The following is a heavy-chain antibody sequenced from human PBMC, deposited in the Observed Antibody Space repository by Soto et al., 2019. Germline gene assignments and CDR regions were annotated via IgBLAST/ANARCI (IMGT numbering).Heavy chain of an antibody. CDR1: GFTFSSFG. CDR3: ARDASYSSLWSGYYTSRTGVDV. D-gene: IGHD3-3*01. Sequence: QVQVVESGGGVVQPGRSLRLSCAASGFTFSSFGMHWVRQAPGKGLEWVSLIWYDGSKKSYGDSVKGRFTISRDNPTKTVYLQMNSPRADDTGVYYSARDASYSSLWSGYYTSRTGVDVWGHGTTVNAS. V-gene: IGHV3-33*01. J-gene: IGHJ6*02. CDR2: IWYDGSKK.